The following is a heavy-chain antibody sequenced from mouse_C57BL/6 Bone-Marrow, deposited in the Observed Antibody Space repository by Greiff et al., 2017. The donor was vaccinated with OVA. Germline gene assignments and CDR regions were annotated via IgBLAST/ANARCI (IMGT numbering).Heavy chain of an antibody. V-gene: IGHV1-39*01. D-gene: IGHD1-1*01. CDR3: ARNYYGSSDFDY. J-gene: IGHJ2*01. Sequence: VHVKQSGPELVKPGASVKISCKASGYSFTDYNMNWVKQSNGKSLEWIGVINPNYGTTSYNQKFKGKATLTVDQSSSTAYMQLNSLTSEDSAVYYCARNYYGSSDFDYWGQGTTLTVSS. CDR1: GYSFTDYN. CDR2: INPNYGTT.